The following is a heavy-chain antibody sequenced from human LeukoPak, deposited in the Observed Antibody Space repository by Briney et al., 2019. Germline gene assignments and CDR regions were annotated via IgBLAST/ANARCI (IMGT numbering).Heavy chain of an antibody. CDR1: GFTFRSYW. CDR3: ARGSGYSYGIFDY. Sequence: GGSLRLSCAASGFTFRSYWMHWVRQAPGKGLVWVSRINSDGSSTSYADSVKGRFTISRDNAKNTLYLQMNSLRAEDTAVYYCARGSGYSYGIFDYWGQGTLVTVSS. J-gene: IGHJ4*02. CDR2: INSDGSST. D-gene: IGHD5-18*01. V-gene: IGHV3-74*01.